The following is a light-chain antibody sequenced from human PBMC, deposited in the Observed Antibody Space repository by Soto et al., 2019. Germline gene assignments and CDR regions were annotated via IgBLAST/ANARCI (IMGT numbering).Light chain of an antibody. CDR3: QYYGSSST. J-gene: IGKJ1*01. Sequence: EIVLTQSPGTLSLSPGERATLSCRASQSVSSSYLAWYQQKPGQAPRLVIYDIFTRATGVPTRISGSGSGTDFTLTISRLEPADFAVYYCQYYGSSSTFGQGTKVDIK. CDR1: QSVSSSY. V-gene: IGKV3-20*01. CDR2: DIF.